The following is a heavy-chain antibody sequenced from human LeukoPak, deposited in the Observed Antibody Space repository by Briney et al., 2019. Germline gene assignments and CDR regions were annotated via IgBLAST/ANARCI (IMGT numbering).Heavy chain of an antibody. D-gene: IGHD6-19*01. CDR2: IYVSGSA. CDR1: GGSISSYY. Sequence: SETLSLTCTVSGGSISSYYWSWIRQPAGKGLEWIGRIYVSGSANYNPALKSRVTMSVDTSKHQLSLKLSSVTAADTAVYYCAAGAVAADFDYWGQGTLVTVSS. CDR3: AAGAVAADFDY. J-gene: IGHJ4*02. V-gene: IGHV4-4*07.